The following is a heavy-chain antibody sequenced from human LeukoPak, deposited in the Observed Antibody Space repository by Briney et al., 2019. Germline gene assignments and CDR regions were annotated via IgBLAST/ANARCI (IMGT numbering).Heavy chain of an antibody. D-gene: IGHD2-2*01. V-gene: IGHV1-46*01. Sequence: ASVKVSCKASVYTFTTYYMHWVRQAPGQGLGWMGLINPSGGSTSYAQKFQGRVTMTRDTSTSTVYMELSSLRSEDTAVYYCARGYCSSNSCYGADAFDIWGQGTMVTVSS. J-gene: IGHJ3*02. CDR3: ARGYCSSNSCYGADAFDI. CDR1: VYTFTTYY. CDR2: INPSGGST.